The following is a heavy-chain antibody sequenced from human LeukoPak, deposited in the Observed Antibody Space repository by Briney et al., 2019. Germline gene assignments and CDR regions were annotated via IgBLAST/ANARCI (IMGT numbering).Heavy chain of an antibody. D-gene: IGHD3-22*01. V-gene: IGHV1-69*13. Sequence: SVKVSCKASGGTFSSYAISWVRQAPGQGLEWMGWIIPIFGTANYAQKFQGRVTITADESTSTAYMELSSLRSEDTAVYYCARNDDSSGYYPSNFQHWGQGTLVTVSS. CDR2: IIPIFGTA. CDR3: ARNDDSSGYYPSNFQH. CDR1: GGTFSSYA. J-gene: IGHJ1*01.